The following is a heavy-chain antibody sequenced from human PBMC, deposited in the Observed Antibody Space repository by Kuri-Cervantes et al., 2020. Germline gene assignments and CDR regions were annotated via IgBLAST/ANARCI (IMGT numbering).Heavy chain of an antibody. D-gene: IGHD3-10*01. CDR3: ARSVYLLRGSGSYDY. CDR1: GGSFSGYY. CDR2: INHSGST. J-gene: IGHJ4*02. V-gene: IGHV4-34*01. Sequence: GSLRLSCAVYGGSFSGYYWSWIRQPPEKGLEWIGEINHSGSTNYNPSLKSRVTISVDTSKNQFSLKLSSVTAADTAVYYCARSVYLLRGSGSYDYWGQGTLVTVSS.